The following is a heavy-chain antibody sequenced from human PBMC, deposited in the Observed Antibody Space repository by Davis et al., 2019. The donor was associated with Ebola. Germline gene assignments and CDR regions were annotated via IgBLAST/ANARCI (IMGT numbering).Heavy chain of an antibody. CDR3: TTFEVGTS. D-gene: IGHD3-3*01. CDR1: GFTFSSYA. CDR2: ISYDGSNK. Sequence: GGSLRLSCAASGFTFSSYARHWVRQAPGKGLEWVAVISYDGSNKYYADSVKGRFTISRDNSKNTLYLQMNILRVEDTAVYYCTTFEVGTSWSQGVLVTVTS. J-gene: IGHJ5*02. V-gene: IGHV3-30-3*01.